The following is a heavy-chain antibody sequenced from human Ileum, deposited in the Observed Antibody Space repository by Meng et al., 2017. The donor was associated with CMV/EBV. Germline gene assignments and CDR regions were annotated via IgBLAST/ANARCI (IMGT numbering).Heavy chain of an antibody. D-gene: IGHD2-8*01. Sequence: RVAVGGGGLGKPGDSRTLSCVVSGIGFSSCSMAWVRQGPGKGLDWVSSIDSSGSLRFYADSVTGRFTTSRDNVENSLHLQMNSLRIEDTAIYFCLILLNGYFLHWGQGTLVTVSS. CDR2: IDSSGSLR. CDR1: GIGFSSCS. CDR3: LILLNGYFLH. J-gene: IGHJ1*01. V-gene: IGHV3-21*06.